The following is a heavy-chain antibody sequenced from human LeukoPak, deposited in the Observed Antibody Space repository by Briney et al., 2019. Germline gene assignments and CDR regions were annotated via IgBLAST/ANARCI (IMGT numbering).Heavy chain of an antibody. CDR1: GFTFSSYW. CDR3: ARGVGIGG. J-gene: IGHJ4*02. Sequence: GGSLRPSCAASGFTFSSYWMHWVRQAPGKGLVWVSRITSDGSTTNYADSVKGRFTISRDNAKSTLYLQMNSLRAEDTAVYYCARGVGIGGWGQGTLVTVSS. V-gene: IGHV3-74*01. CDR2: ITSDGSTT. D-gene: IGHD2-15*01.